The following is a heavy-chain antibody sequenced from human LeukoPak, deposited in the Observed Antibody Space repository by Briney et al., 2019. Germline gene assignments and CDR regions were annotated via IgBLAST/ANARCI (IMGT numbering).Heavy chain of an antibody. D-gene: IGHD3-3*01. J-gene: IGHJ2*01. CDR2: VYYSGST. CDR1: GGSISSGRYW. CDR3: ARAILTASGSVWYFDL. V-gene: IGHV4-31*03. Sequence: SETLSLTCSVSGGSISSGRYWRSWIRQHPGKGLEWIGYVYYSGSTYYSPSLRSRLSISVDTSKNQFSLNLSSVTAADTAVYYCARAILTASGSVWYFDLWGRGTLVTVSS.